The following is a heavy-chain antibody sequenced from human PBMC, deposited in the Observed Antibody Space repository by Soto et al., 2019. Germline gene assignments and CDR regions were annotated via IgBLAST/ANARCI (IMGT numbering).Heavy chain of an antibody. J-gene: IGHJ4*02. CDR1: GGPISSSSYY. CDR3: ARDSPDSSWTFDY. D-gene: IGHD6-13*01. CDR2: IYYSGST. V-gene: IGHV4-39*02. Sequence: PSETLSLTCTVSGGPISSSSYYWGWIRQPPGKGLEWIGSIYYSGSTYYNPSLQSRVTISRDNSKNTLYLQMNSLRAEDTAVYYCARDSPDSSWTFDYWGQGTLVTVSS.